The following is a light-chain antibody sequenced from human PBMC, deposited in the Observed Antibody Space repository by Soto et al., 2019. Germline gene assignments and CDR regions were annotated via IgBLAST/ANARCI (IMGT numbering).Light chain of an antibody. Sequence: QMTQSPSSLSASVGDRVTITCRASQSISSYLNWYQQKPGKAPKLLIYAASSLQSGVPSRFSGSGSGTDFTLTISSLQPEDFATYYCQQSYSTLLTFGGGTKVDIK. CDR2: AAS. CDR1: QSISSY. J-gene: IGKJ4*01. V-gene: IGKV1-39*01. CDR3: QQSYSTLLT.